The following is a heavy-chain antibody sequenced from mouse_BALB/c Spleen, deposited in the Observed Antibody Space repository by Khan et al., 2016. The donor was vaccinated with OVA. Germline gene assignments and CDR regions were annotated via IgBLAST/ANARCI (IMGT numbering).Heavy chain of an antibody. Sequence: EVELVESGGGLVKPGGSLKLSCAASGFTFSNYGVSWVRQTPEKRLEWVASISSGDTTYYPDSVKGRFTISRDNARNILYLQMSSLRAEDTARYYVERDYWFAYWGQGTLVTVSA. CDR1: GFTFSNYG. CDR2: ISSGDTT. J-gene: IGHJ3*01. CDR3: ERDYWFAY. V-gene: IGHV5-6-5*01.